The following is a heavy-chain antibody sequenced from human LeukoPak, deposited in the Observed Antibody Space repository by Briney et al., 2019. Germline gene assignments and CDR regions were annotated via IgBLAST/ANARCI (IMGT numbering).Heavy chain of an antibody. CDR1: GFTFSSYW. CDR2: IKQDGSEK. D-gene: IGHD3-3*01. CDR3: ARVPPGPRYYDFWSGYYTVGDPPS. V-gene: IGHV3-7*01. Sequence: PGGSPRLSCAAAGFTFSSYWMSWVRQAPGKGLEWVANIKQDGSEKYYVDSVKGRFTISRDNAKNSLYLQMNSLRAEDTAVYYCARVPPGPRYYDFWSGYYTVGDPPSWGQGTLVTVSS. J-gene: IGHJ4*02.